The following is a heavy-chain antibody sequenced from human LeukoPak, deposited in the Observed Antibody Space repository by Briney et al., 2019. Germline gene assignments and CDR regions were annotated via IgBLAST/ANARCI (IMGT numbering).Heavy chain of an antibody. V-gene: IGHV4-39*01. D-gene: IGHD5-18*01. J-gene: IGHJ4*02. CDR3: ARRGHSYGQTFDY. Sequence: SETLSLTCTVSGGSISSSSYYWGWIRQPPGKGPEWIGSIYYSGSTYYNPSLKSRVTISVDTSKNQFSLKLSSVTAADGAVYYCARRGHSYGQTFDYWGQGTLVTVSS. CDR2: IYYSGST. CDR1: GGSISSSSYY.